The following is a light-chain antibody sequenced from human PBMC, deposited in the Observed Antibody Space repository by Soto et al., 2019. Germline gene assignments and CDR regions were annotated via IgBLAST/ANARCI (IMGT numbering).Light chain of an antibody. J-gene: IGKJ5*01. CDR1: QGINSY. CDR3: QQINSYPIT. V-gene: IGKV1-9*01. Sequence: DIQLTQSPSFLSASVGDRVTITCRASQGINSYLAWYQQKPGKVPKLLIYAASTSQSGVPSRFSGSGSGTEFTLTISSLQPEDFATYYCQQINSYPITFGQGTRLEI. CDR2: AAS.